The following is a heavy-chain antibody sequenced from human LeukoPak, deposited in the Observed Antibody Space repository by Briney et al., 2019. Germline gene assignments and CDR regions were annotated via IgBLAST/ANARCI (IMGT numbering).Heavy chain of an antibody. D-gene: IGHD3-9*01. J-gene: IGHJ4*02. CDR3: ARDSWILTGYSVDY. CDR2: ISAYNGNT. CDR1: GYTFTMYG. Sequence: AAVTVSYKGSGYTFTMYGISWVRQAPGQGGEGMGWISAYNGNTNYTQKLQGRVTITTDTSTSTAYMELRSLRSDDTAVYYCARDSWILTGYSVDYWGQGTLVTVSS. V-gene: IGHV1-18*04.